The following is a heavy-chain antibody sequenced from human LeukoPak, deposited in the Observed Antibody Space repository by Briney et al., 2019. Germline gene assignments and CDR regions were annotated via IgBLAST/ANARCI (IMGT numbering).Heavy chain of an antibody. Sequence: SETLSLTCTVSGGSISSYYWSWIRQPPGKGLEWIGYIYYSGSTNYNPSLKSRVTISVDTSKNRFSLKLSSVTAADTAVYYCAKGPDDILTGYWFGYYYMDVWGKGTTVTISS. D-gene: IGHD3-9*01. CDR3: AKGPDDILTGYWFGYYYMDV. CDR2: IYYSGST. V-gene: IGHV4-59*08. CDR1: GGSISSYY. J-gene: IGHJ6*03.